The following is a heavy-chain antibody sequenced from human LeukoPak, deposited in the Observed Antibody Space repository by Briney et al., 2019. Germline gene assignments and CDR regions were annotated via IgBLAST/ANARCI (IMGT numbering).Heavy chain of an antibody. CDR3: ARARRNWNDILRLFDY. V-gene: IGHV1-2*02. D-gene: IGHD1-1*01. J-gene: IGHJ4*02. CDR1: GYTFTGYY. CDR2: INPNSGGT. Sequence: ASVKVSCKASGYTFTGYYMHWVRQAPGQGLEWMGWINPNSGGTNYAQKFQGRVTMTRDTSISTAYMELSRLRSDDTAVYYCARARRNWNDILRLFDYWGQGTLVTVSS.